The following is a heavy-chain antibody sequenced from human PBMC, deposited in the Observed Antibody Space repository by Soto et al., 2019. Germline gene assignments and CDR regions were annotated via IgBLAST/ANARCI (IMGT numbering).Heavy chain of an antibody. CDR3: ARLKSPGIAVAVDY. V-gene: IGHV1-18*01. CDR1: GYTFTSYG. D-gene: IGHD6-19*01. J-gene: IGHJ4*02. Sequence: ASVKVSCKASGYTFTSYGISWVRQAPGQGLEWMGWISAYNGNTNYAQKLQGRVTMTTDTSTSTAYMELRSLRSDDAAVYYCARLKSPGIAVAVDYWGQGTLVTVSS. CDR2: ISAYNGNT.